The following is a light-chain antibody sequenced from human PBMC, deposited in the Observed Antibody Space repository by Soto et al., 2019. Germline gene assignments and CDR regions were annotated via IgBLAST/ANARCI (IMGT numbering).Light chain of an antibody. J-gene: IGKJ2*01. CDR2: DAS. CDR3: QQYDNLPLMYT. V-gene: IGKV1-33*01. CDR1: QDISHY. Sequence: DIQMTQSPSSLSASVGDSVTITCQASQDISHYLNWYQQKPGKAPKLLIYDASNLETGVPSRFSGSGSGTDFTFTISSLQPEDIATDYCQQYDNLPLMYTFGQGTKLEIK.